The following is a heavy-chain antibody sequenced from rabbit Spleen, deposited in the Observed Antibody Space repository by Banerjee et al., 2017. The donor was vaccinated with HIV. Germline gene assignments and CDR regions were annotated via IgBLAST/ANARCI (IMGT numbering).Heavy chain of an antibody. J-gene: IGHJ6*01. D-gene: IGHD1-1*01. CDR2: VDIGGSDFT. CDR3: ARDTSSSFSSYGMDL. Sequence: QSLEESGGGLVQPGGSLTLSCKASGFSFSSGYDMCWVRQAPGKGLEWIGCVDIGGSDFTYFASWAKGRFTISKTSSTTVTLQMTSLTAADTATYFCARDTSSSFSSYGMDLWGPGTLVTVS. V-gene: IGHV1S40*01. CDR1: GFSFSSGYD.